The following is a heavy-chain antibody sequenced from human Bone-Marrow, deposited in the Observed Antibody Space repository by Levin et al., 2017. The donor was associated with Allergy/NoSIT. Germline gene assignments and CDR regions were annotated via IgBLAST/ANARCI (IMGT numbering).Heavy chain of an antibody. D-gene: IGHD2-21*02. Sequence: GGSLRLSCAASGFTFSNHWMSWVRQAPGKGLEWVANMNVDGSEIYYVDSVKGRFTISRENAKNSLFLQMNSLRGEDTAVYYCGRSSAARDCGGDCSSSGYWGQGTLVTVSS. J-gene: IGHJ4*02. CDR2: MNVDGSEI. CDR1: GFTFSNHW. V-gene: IGHV3-7*01. CDR3: GRSSAARDCGGDCSSSGY.